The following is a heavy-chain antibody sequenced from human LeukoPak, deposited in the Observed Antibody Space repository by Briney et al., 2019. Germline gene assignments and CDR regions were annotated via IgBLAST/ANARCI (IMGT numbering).Heavy chain of an antibody. CDR3: VTGLMGGDC. CDR1: GFSFSSYW. D-gene: IGHD2-8*01. Sequence: GGSLRLSCAASGFSFSSYWMSWVRQAPGKGLGWVANIKENAGEKYYVDSVKGRFTISRDNSKNSLYLQMNSLRAEDTAVYYCVTGLMGGDCWGQGTLVTASS. CDR2: IKENAGEK. J-gene: IGHJ4*02. V-gene: IGHV3-7*03.